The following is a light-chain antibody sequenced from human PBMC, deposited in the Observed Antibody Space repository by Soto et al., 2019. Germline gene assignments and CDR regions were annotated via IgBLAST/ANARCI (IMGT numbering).Light chain of an antibody. V-gene: IGKV3-15*01. J-gene: IGKJ4*01. CDR1: QSIGRN. CDR3: QHYNNWPLLT. Sequence: EIVLTQSPATLSVSPGEGATLSCRASQSIGRNLAWYQQKPGQAPRLLIYGASTRPIGLPDRFSGSGSGTEFTLSIRSLQSEDFAVYYCQHYNNWPLLTFGGGTKVEIK. CDR2: GAS.